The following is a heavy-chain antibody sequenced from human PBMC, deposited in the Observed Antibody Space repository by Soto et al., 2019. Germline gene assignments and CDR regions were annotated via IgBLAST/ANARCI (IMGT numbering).Heavy chain of an antibody. CDR1: GFTFINYA. D-gene: IGHD7-27*01. Sequence: EVQVLESGGGLVQPVGSLRLSCAGSGFTFINYAMNWVRQAPGKVLEWVSSISGGGDAAFFPDSVRGRFTISRDNSKNTVTLQMNSLGVDDTAVYYCARKILGSTTRPNYWYFDLWGRGTLVTVSS. V-gene: IGHV3-23*01. CDR2: ISGGGDAA. CDR3: ARKILGSTTRPNYWYFDL. J-gene: IGHJ2*01.